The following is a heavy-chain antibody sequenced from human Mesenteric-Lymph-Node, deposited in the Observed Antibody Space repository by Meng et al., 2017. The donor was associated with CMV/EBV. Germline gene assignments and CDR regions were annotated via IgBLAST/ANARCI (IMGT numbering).Heavy chain of an antibody. Sequence: SCKASGYTFTSYAIHWVRQAPGQRLEWMGWINAANGNTEYSQQLQGRVTITRDTSASTAYMELSSLRSEDTAVYYCARVPSPYSGYDFWGQGTLVTVSS. D-gene: IGHD5-12*01. CDR3: ARVPSPYSGYDF. CDR2: INAANGNT. V-gene: IGHV1-3*01. CDR1: GYTFTSYA. J-gene: IGHJ4*02.